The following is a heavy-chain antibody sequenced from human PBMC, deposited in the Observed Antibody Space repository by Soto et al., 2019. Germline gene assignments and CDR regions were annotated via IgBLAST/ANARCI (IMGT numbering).Heavy chain of an antibody. J-gene: IGHJ4*02. CDR1: GYTFTSYG. D-gene: IGHD4-17*01. CDR3: ARTRDDYGDYIFDY. Sequence: ASVKVSCKASGYTFTSYGISSLRQAPGQGLEWMGWISAYNGNTNYAQKLQGRVTMTTDTSTSTAYMELRSLRSDDTAVYYCARTRDDYGDYIFDYWGQGALATVSS. CDR2: ISAYNGNT. V-gene: IGHV1-18*01.